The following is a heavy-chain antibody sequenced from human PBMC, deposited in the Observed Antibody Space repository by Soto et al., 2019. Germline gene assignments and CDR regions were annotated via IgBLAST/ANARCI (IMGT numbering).Heavy chain of an antibody. CDR2: TYYRSKWYN. CDR1: GDSVSSNSAA. V-gene: IGHV6-1*01. J-gene: IGHJ3*02. CDR3: AREEEGVGAPLDAFDI. D-gene: IGHD1-26*01. Sequence: PSQTLSLTCVISGDSVSSNSAAWNWIRQSPSRGLEWLGRTYYRSKWYNDYAVSVKSRITINPDTSKNQFSLQLNSVTPEDTAVYYCAREEEGVGAPLDAFDIWGQGTMVTVSS.